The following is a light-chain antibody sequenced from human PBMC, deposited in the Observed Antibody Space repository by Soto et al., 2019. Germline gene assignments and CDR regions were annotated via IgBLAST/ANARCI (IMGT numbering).Light chain of an antibody. J-gene: IGKJ1*01. CDR1: QTISSW. V-gene: IGKV1-5*03. CDR3: QHYNSYSEA. CDR2: KAS. Sequence: DIQITQTPPTLSVCLVGIVTITFRASQTISSWLAWYQQKPGKAPKLLIYKASTLKSGVPSRFSGSGSGTEFTLTISSLQPDDFATYYCQHYNSYSEAFGQGTKVDI.